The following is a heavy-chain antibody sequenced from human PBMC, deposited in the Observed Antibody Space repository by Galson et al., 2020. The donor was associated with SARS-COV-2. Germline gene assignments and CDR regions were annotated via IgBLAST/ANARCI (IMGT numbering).Heavy chain of an antibody. D-gene: IGHD3-10*01. CDR1: GGSFSGYY. CDR2: INHSGST. Sequence: SETLSLTCAVYGGSFSGYYWSWIRQPPGKGLEWIGEINHSGSTNYNPSLKSRVTISVDTSKNQFSLKLSSVTAADTAVYYCARGARYYGSGSYYNFRADAFDIWGQGTMVTVSS. CDR3: ARGARYYGSGSYYNFRADAFDI. V-gene: IGHV4-34*01. J-gene: IGHJ3*02.